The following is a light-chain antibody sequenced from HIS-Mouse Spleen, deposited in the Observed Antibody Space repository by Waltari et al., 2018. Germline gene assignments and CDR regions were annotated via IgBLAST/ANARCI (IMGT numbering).Light chain of an antibody. CDR2: EDS. CDR1: AFPQKS. CDR3: YSTDSSGNHRV. J-gene: IGLJ2*01. V-gene: IGLV3-10*01. Sequence: SYELTQPPPVSVSPGQTARITCSGEAFPQKSPYWYQQKSGQAPVLVIYEDSKRPSGIPERFSGSSSGTMATLTISGAQVEDEADYYCYSTDSSGNHRVFGGGTKLTVL.